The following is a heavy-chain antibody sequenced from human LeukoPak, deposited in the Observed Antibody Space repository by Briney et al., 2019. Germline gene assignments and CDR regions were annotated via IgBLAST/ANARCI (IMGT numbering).Heavy chain of an antibody. CDR2: INHSGST. J-gene: IGHJ4*02. Sequence: SETLSLTCAVYGGSFSGYYWSWIRQPPGKGLEWIGEINHSGSTNYNPSLKSRVTISVDTSKNQFSLKLSSVTAADTAVYYCASRYSSGWLDYWGQGTLVTVSS. CDR3: ASRYSSGWLDY. D-gene: IGHD6-19*01. CDR1: GGSFSGYY. V-gene: IGHV4-34*01.